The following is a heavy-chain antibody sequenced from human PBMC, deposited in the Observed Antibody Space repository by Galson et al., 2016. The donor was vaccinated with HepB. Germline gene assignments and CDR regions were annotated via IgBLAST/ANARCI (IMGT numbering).Heavy chain of an antibody. V-gene: IGHV3-74*01. D-gene: IGHD1-14*01. CDR1: GFTFSSHF. J-gene: IGHJ4*02. CDR2: VRRDDSNT. Sequence: SVRLSCAASGFTFSSHFMDWVRQSPGKGLVWVSRVRRDDSNTDYADSVKGRFTISRDNAKTILYLQMDSLTVDDTAMYYCVRDNRGLGDFWGRGTLVTVSS. CDR3: VRDNRGLGDF.